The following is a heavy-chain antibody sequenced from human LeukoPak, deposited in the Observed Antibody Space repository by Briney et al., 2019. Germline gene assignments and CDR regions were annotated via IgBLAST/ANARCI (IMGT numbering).Heavy chain of an antibody. D-gene: IGHD4-11*01. CDR3: ARSNGGV. Sequence: PSETLSLTCTVSGGSISSSNYYWAWIRQPPEKGLEWIGNIDYSGDTRYNPSLKSRVTISLDTSKTQFSLTLKSVTAADTALYYCARSNGGVWGQGTLVTVSS. J-gene: IGHJ4*02. CDR2: IDYSGDT. V-gene: IGHV4-39*07. CDR1: GGSISSSNYY.